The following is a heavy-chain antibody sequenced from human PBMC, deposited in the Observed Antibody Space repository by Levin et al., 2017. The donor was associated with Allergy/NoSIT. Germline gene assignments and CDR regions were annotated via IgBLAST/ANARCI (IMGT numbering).Heavy chain of an antibody. D-gene: IGHD3-3*01. CDR1: GFTFSSYE. Sequence: GGSLRLSCAASGFTFSSYEMNWVRQAPGKGLEWVSYISSSGSTIYYADSVKGRFTISRDNAKNSLYLQMNSLRAEDTAVYYCARDRITIFGVVIGTFDYWGQGTLVTVSS. V-gene: IGHV3-48*03. J-gene: IGHJ4*02. CDR2: ISSSGSTI. CDR3: ARDRITIFGVVIGTFDY.